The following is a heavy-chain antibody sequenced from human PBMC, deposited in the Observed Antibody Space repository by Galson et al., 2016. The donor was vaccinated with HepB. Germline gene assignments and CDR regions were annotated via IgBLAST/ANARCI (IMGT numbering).Heavy chain of an antibody. V-gene: IGHV3-30*18. CDR1: GFTFSSYG. D-gene: IGHD2-2*01. CDR3: AKDGRIYCSSASCHDHFHY. CDR2: ISYDGSNK. Sequence: SLRLSCAASGFTFSSYGMHWVRQAPGKGLEWVAFISYDGSNKKYADSVKGRFTISRDNSKKTLYLQMNSLRAEDTAEYYCAKDGRIYCSSASCHDHFHYWGQGTLVTVSP. J-gene: IGHJ4*02.